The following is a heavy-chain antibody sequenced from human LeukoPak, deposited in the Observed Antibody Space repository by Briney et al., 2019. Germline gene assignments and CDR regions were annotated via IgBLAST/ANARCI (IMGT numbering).Heavy chain of an antibody. V-gene: IGHV4-34*01. D-gene: IGHD5-18*01. CDR3: ARAGRGYSYGFILYY. Sequence: SETLSLTCAVYGGSFSGYYWSWIRQPPGKGLEWIGEINHSGSTNYNPSLKSRVTISVDTSKNQFSLKLSSVTAAGTAVYYCARAGRGYSYGFILYYWGQGTLVTVSS. CDR2: INHSGST. CDR1: GGSFSGYY. J-gene: IGHJ4*02.